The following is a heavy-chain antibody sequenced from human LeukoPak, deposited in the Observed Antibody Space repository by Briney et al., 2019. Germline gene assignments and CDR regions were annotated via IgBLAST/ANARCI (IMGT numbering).Heavy chain of an antibody. V-gene: IGHV3-30*03. CDR1: GFTFSSYG. CDR2: ISYDGSNK. Sequence: GGSLRLSCAASGFTFSSYGMHWVRQAPGKGLEWVAVISYDGSNKYYADSVKGRFTISRDNSKNTLYLQMNSLRAEDTAVYYCAMSPLGYCSSTSCSPDPDYWRQGTLVSVPS. J-gene: IGHJ4*02. CDR3: AMSPLGYCSSTSCSPDPDY. D-gene: IGHD2-2*01.